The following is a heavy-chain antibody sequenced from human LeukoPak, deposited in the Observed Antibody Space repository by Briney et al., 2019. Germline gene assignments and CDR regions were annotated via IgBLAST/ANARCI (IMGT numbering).Heavy chain of an antibody. CDR2: ITHSGST. J-gene: IGHJ3*02. D-gene: IGHD2-2*01. Sequence: SETLSLTCAVYGGSFSDYHWSWIRQPPGKGLEWIGEITHSGSTDYNPSFKSRVTISVDTSKKQFSLKLTSVAAADTAVYYCAREDSTSLKYAFDIWGQGTMVTVSS. CDR3: AREDSTSLKYAFDI. CDR1: GGSFSDYH. V-gene: IGHV4-34*01.